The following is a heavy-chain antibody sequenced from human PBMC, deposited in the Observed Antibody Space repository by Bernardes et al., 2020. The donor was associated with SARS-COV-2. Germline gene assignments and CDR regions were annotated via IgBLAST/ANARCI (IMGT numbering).Heavy chain of an antibody. Sequence: SGHTLSKPTQTLTLTCPFSGFSLYPSGVGVGWVRQPPGKALEWLALIHWNNDRRLKASLETRLTIAKDTAKNQVVLTMSNMDPVDTGTYYCAHYLGNCPGGRCSATRYFYFDLWGRGTLVTVSS. CDR3: AHYLGNCPGGRCSATRYFYFDL. CDR1: GFSLYPSGVG. J-gene: IGHJ2*01. CDR2: IHWNNDR. V-gene: IGHV2-5*01. D-gene: IGHD2-8*02.